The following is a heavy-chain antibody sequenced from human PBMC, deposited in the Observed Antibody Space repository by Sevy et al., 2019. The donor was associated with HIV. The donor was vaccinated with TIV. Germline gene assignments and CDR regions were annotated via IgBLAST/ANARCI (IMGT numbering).Heavy chain of an antibody. V-gene: IGHV3-30*18. Sequence: GGSLRLSCAASGFTLSSYGMHWVRQAPGKGLEWVAVISYDGSNKYYADSVKGRFTISRDNSKNTLYLQMNSLRAEDTAVYYCAKVGFGELYYFQEWGQGTLVTVSS. D-gene: IGHD3-10*01. CDR2: ISYDGSNK. CDR3: AKVGFGELYYFQE. J-gene: IGHJ1*01. CDR1: GFTLSSYG.